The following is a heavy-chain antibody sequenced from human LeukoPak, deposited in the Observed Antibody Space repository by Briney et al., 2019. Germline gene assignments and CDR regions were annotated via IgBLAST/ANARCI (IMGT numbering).Heavy chain of an antibody. CDR2: ISGSGGGT. Sequence: PGGSLRLSCAASGFTFSSYAMSWVHQAPGKGLEWVSAISGSGGGTYYSDSVKGRFTISRDNSKNTLYLQMNSLRAEDTAVYYCAKAPRYYYDSSGYPYYFDYWGQGTLVTVSS. J-gene: IGHJ4*02. D-gene: IGHD3-22*01. V-gene: IGHV3-23*01. CDR1: GFTFSSYA. CDR3: AKAPRYYYDSSGYPYYFDY.